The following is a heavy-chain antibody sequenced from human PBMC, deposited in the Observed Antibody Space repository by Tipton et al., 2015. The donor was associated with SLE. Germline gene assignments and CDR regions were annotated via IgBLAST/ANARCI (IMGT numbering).Heavy chain of an antibody. Sequence: TLSLTCTVSGYSINSGYYWGWVRQPPGKGLEWIGDIYHSESPNYNPSLKSRVTISIDKSKNQFSLKLTSVTAADTAVYHCTRVPRYNWNYIADWGQGTLVSVSS. CDR2: IYHSESP. D-gene: IGHD1-7*01. CDR3: TRVPRYNWNYIAD. CDR1: GYSINSGYY. J-gene: IGHJ4*02. V-gene: IGHV4-38-2*02.